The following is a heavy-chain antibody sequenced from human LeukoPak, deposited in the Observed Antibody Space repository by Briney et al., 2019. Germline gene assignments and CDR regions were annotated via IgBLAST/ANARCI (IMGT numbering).Heavy chain of an antibody. Sequence: PSETLSLTCTVSGYSISSGYYWGWIRQPPGKGLAWIGSIYHSGSTYYNPSLKSRVTISVDTSKNQFSLKLSSVTAADTAVYYCARISRALDYWGQGTLVTVSS. J-gene: IGHJ4*02. CDR2: IYHSGST. CDR1: GYSISSGYY. D-gene: IGHD3-3*02. V-gene: IGHV4-38-2*02. CDR3: ARISRALDY.